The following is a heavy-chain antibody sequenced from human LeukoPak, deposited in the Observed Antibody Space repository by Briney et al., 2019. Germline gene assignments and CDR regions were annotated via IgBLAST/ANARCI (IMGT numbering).Heavy chain of an antibody. D-gene: IGHD1-1*01. CDR1: GFTFSSYS. CDR2: ISSSSSYM. CDR3: ARRYPIDY. J-gene: IGHJ4*02. Sequence: GGSLRLSCAASGFTFSSYSMNWVRQAPGKGLEWVSSISSSSSYMYYADSVKGRFTISRDNAKNLLYLQMNSLRAEDTAVYYCARRYPIDYWGQGTLVTVSS. V-gene: IGHV3-21*04.